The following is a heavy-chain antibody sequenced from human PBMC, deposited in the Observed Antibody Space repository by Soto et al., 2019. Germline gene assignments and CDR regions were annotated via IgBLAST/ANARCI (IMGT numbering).Heavy chain of an antibody. CDR1: GGSFSPYTYY. Sequence: PSETLSLTCSVSGGSFSPYTYYWGWIRQSPGKGLEWIGIIFSSGVTSYNPSLHSRVSISVDPTRSQVSLKLSSVTAADTASYYCASSLVYYGSESSNWFDSWGQGTLVTVSS. CDR3: ASSLVYYGSESSNWFDS. D-gene: IGHD3-10*01. J-gene: IGHJ5*01. CDR2: IFSSGVT. V-gene: IGHV4-39*01.